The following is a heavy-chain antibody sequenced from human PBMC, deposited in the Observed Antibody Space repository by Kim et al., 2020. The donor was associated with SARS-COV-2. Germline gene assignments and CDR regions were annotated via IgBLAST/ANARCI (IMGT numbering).Heavy chain of an antibody. D-gene: IGHD5-12*01. J-gene: IGHJ4*02. CDR3: ALKRQPLYGGYDFRIDY. CDR2: INTNTGNP. CDR1: GYTFTSYA. V-gene: IGHV7-4-1*02. Sequence: ASVKVSCKASGYTFTSYAMNWVRQAPGQGLEWMGWINTNTGNPTYAQGFTGRFVFSLDTSVSTAYLQISSLKAEDTAVYYCALKRQPLYGGYDFRIDYWGQGTLVTVSS.